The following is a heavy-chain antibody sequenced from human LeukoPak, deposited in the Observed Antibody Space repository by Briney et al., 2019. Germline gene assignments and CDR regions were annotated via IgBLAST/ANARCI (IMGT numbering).Heavy chain of an antibody. CDR2: ISWNSGSI. D-gene: IGHD5-18*01. Sequence: GGSLRLSCAASGFTFDDYAMHWVRQAPGKGLEWVSGISWNSGSIGYADSVKGRFSISRDKAKNSLYLQVDSLRAEDTAVYYCARAGLGYGDAFDIWGQGTMVTVSS. CDR3: ARAGLGYGDAFDI. V-gene: IGHV3-9*01. J-gene: IGHJ3*02. CDR1: GFTFDDYA.